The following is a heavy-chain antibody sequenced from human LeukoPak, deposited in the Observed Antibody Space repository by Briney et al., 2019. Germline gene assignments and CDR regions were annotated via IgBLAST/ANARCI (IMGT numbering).Heavy chain of an antibody. Sequence: GGSLRLSCAASEFTFSSYEMYWVRQAPGKGLEWVSYISSSGSTIYYADSVKGRFTISRDNAKNSLYLQMNSLGAEDTAIYYCARLPYSGYGGGRVYWGQGTLVTVSS. J-gene: IGHJ4*02. D-gene: IGHD5-12*01. CDR1: EFTFSSYE. V-gene: IGHV3-48*03. CDR3: ARLPYSGYGGGRVY. CDR2: ISSSGSTI.